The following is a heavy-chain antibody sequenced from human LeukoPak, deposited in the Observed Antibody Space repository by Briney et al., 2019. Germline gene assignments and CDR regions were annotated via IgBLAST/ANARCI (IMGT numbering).Heavy chain of an antibody. J-gene: IGHJ6*03. CDR2: IYHSGST. CDR3: ARVPRSYYYYYYMDV. Sequence: PSETLSLTCTVPGGSITSGGYYWSWIRQPPGKGLEWIGYIYHSGSTYYNPSLKSRVTISVDRSKNQFSLKLSSVTAADTAVYYCARVPRSYYYYYYMDVWGKGTTVTVSS. CDR1: GGSITSGGYY. V-gene: IGHV4-30-2*01.